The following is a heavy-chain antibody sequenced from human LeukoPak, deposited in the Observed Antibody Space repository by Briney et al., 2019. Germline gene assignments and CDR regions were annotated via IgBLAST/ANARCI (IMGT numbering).Heavy chain of an antibody. Sequence: EGSLRLSSAPSVFTFSTYAMSWVRQSPGKGLEWVSGMSGSDAGTYYADSVKGRFTISRDNSKNTLYLQMNSLRAEDTATYYCAKGSLGSRGGVICYSLDYWGQGSLVTVSS. CDR2: MSGSDAGT. J-gene: IGHJ4*02. CDR1: VFTFSTYA. CDR3: AKGSLGSRGGVICYSLDY. D-gene: IGHD2-15*01. V-gene: IGHV3-23*01.